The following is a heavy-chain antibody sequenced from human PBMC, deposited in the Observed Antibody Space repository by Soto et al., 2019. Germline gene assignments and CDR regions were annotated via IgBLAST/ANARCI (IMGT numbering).Heavy chain of an antibody. CDR3: ARMRYYYDSSGYYPLFAFDS. D-gene: IGHD3-22*01. J-gene: IGHJ3*02. CDR1: GGRLNSFA. Sequence: GASVKVSCKACGGRLNSFAITWVREAPGIGLVWMGGIIPIFGTANYAQKFQGRVTITADESTSTAYMELSSLRSEDTAVYYCARMRYYYDSSGYYPLFAFDSWGQGTMVTVSS. V-gene: IGHV1-69*01. CDR2: IIPIFGTA.